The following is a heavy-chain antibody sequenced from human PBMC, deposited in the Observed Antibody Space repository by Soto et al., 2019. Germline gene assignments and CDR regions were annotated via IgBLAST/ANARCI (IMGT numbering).Heavy chain of an antibody. CDR2: INQDGSEK. J-gene: IGHJ4*01. D-gene: IGHD2-15*01. Sequence: EEQLVESGGGLVQPGGSLKLSCVVSQISFSSYWMTWVRQAPGKGLECVANINQDGSEKYYEDSVKGRFTISRDNTKNSLYLHMNGQRAEDTAVYYCATDLSWPNYWGHGTLVAVSS. CDR1: QISFSSYW. V-gene: IGHV3-7*01. CDR3: ATDLSWPNY.